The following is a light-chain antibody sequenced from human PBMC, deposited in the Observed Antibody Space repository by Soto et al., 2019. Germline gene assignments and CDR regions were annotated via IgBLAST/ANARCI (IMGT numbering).Light chain of an antibody. CDR3: AVWDDSLSGVV. J-gene: IGLJ2*01. CDR1: SSNIGSNF. Sequence: QAVVTQPPSASGTPGQRVTISCSGSSSNIGSNFVNWFQHLPGTAPKLLIYRNNQRPSGVPDRFSGSKSGTSASLAISGLRSEDESGYYCAVWDDSLSGVVFGGGTKLTVL. CDR2: RNN. V-gene: IGLV1-47*01.